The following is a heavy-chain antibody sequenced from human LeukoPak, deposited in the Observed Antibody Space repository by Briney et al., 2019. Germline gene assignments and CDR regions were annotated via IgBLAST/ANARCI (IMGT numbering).Heavy chain of an antibody. CDR2: ISWDGGST. V-gene: IGHV3-43*01. J-gene: IGHJ4*02. CDR1: GFTFDDYT. Sequence: LPGGSLRLSCAASGFTFDDYTMHWVRQAPGKGLEWVSLISWDGGSTYYADSVKGRFTISRDNSKNSLYLQMNSLRTEDTALYYCAKDGSHGRVGTIDYWGQGTLVTVSS. CDR3: AKDGSHGRVGTIDY. D-gene: IGHD1-14*01.